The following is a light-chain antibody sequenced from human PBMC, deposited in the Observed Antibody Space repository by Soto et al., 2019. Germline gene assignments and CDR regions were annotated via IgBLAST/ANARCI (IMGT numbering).Light chain of an antibody. V-gene: IGKV1-39*01. Sequence: IQLTQSPSSLSASVGDRVTITCRASQDIAIYLAWYQQKPGDAPKLLIYAASTLQSGVPSRFSGSGSGTDFTLTISSLQPEDFATYYCQQSYSTPPITFGQGTRLEI. J-gene: IGKJ5*01. CDR2: AAS. CDR3: QQSYSTPPIT. CDR1: QDIAIY.